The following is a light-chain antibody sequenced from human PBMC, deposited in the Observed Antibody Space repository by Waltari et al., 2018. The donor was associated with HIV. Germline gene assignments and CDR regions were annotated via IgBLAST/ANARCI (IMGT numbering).Light chain of an antibody. CDR3: QSADSTGTYWV. Sequence: SYELTQPPSASVSPGQTARISCSGDALPTQYVFWYQQRPGQTPVMVINRDKERPSGIPDRFSGSRAGTTVTLTISGVQAEDEADYYCQSADSTGTYWVFGGGTKLTVL. J-gene: IGLJ3*02. V-gene: IGLV3-25*03. CDR1: ALPTQY. CDR2: RDK.